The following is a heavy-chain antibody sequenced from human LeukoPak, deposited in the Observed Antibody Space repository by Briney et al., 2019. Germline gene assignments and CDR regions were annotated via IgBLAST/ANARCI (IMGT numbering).Heavy chain of an antibody. Sequence: GESLKISCKGSGYSFTSYWIGWVRQMPGKGLEWMGIIYPGDSDTRYSPSFQGQVTISADKSISTAYLQWSSLKASDTAMYYRARHAPVTMIVVAPPDYWGQGTLVTVSS. J-gene: IGHJ4*02. CDR1: GYSFTSYW. CDR3: ARHAPVTMIVVAPPDY. D-gene: IGHD3-22*01. CDR2: IYPGDSDT. V-gene: IGHV5-51*01.